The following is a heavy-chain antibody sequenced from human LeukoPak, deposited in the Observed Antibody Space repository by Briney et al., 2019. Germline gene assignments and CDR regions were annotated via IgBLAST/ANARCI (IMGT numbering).Heavy chain of an antibody. CDR3: AREGLGELTFDY. CDR2: ISTYNGDT. CDR1: GYTFTTYG. Sequence: ASVKVSCKASGYTFTTYGITWVRQAPGQGLEWVGWISTYNGDTNYAQKLQGRVTMTTDTSTSTAYMELRSLRSDDTAVYYCAREGLGELTFDYWGQGTLVTVSS. V-gene: IGHV1-18*01. D-gene: IGHD3-16*01. J-gene: IGHJ4*02.